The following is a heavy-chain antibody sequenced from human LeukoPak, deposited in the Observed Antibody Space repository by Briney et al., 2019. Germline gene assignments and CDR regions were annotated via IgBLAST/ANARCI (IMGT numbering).Heavy chain of an antibody. CDR1: GGSISSSSYY. D-gene: IGHD3-16*01. V-gene: IGHV4-39*07. CDR2: IYYTGST. CDR3: ARDNGGWESSLSPIDL. J-gene: IGHJ5*02. Sequence: SETLSLTCTVSGGSISSSSYYWGWIRQPPGKGLEWFGSIYYTGSTYYSPSLKSRVTISVDTSDNQFSLKLTSVTAADTALYYCARDNGGWESSLSPIDLWGQGTLVTVPS.